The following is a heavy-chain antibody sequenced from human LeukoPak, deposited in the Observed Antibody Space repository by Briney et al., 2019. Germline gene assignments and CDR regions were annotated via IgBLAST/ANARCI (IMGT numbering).Heavy chain of an antibody. CDR2: ISSSRSYI. J-gene: IGHJ5*02. D-gene: IGHD3-16*01. CDR3: ARERGNWFDP. V-gene: IGHV3-21*01. Sequence: GGSLRLSCAASGFTFSSHSMSWVRQAPGKGLEWVSFISSSRSYIYYPDSVKGRFTISRDNAKNTLYLQMNSLRAEDTAVYYCARERGNWFDPWGQGTLVTVSS. CDR1: GFTFSSHS.